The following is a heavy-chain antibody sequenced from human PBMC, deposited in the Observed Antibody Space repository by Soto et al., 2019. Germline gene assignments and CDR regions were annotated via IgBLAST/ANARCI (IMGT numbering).Heavy chain of an antibody. Sequence: QVQLVQSGAEVKKPGSSVKVSCKASGGTFGSYAISWVRQAPGQGLEWMGGIIPITATANYAQKFQGRATITADESTSPASMQLSSLRSEETAVYYCARSQGSSTSLEIYYYYYYGMDVWGQGTTVTVSS. CDR1: GGTFGSYA. CDR3: ARSQGSSTSLEIYYYYYYGMDV. D-gene: IGHD2-2*01. V-gene: IGHV1-69*01. CDR2: IIPITATA. J-gene: IGHJ6*02.